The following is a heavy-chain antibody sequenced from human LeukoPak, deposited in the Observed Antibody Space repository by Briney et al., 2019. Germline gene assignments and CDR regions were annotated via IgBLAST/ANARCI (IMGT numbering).Heavy chain of an antibody. CDR2: ISYGGSNK. J-gene: IGHJ6*02. D-gene: IGHD2-21*02. CDR3: AKGQRPQECGGDCDIPYYYVMDV. CDR1: GFTFSSYA. V-gene: IGHV3-30-3*01. Sequence: HPGGSLRLSCAASGFTFSSYAMHWVRQAPGKGLEWVAVISYGGSNKYYADSVKGRFTISRDNSKNTLYLQMSNLRADDTAVYYCAKGQRPQECGGDCDIPYYYVMDVWGQGTTVTVSS.